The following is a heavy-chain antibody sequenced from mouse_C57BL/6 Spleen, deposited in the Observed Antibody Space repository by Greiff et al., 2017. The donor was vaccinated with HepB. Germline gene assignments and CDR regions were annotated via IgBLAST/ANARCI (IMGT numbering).Heavy chain of an antibody. CDR1: GYTFTDYN. J-gene: IGHJ3*01. Sequence: EVKLLESGPELVKPGASVKMSCKASGYTFTDYNMHWVKQSHGKSLEWIGYINPNNGGTSYNQKFKGKATLTVNKSSSTAYMELRSLTSEDSAVYYCARGGHDYGELLAYWGQGTLGTVSA. CDR2: INPNNGGT. D-gene: IGHD2-4*01. V-gene: IGHV1-22*01. CDR3: ARGGHDYGELLAY.